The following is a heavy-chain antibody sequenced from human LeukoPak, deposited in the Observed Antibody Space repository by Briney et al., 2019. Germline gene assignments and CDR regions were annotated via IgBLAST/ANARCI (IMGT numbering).Heavy chain of an antibody. J-gene: IGHJ4*02. CDR2: IKEDGSDK. CDR3: ARDPGYFVFDY. V-gene: IGHV3-7*01. Sequence: GGSLRLSCAASGFTFSRFWMTWVRQAPGKGLEWVANIKEDGSDKYYVDSVKGRFTVSRDNAKNSLYLQMNSLRDEDTAVYYCARDPGYFVFDYWGQGTLVTVSS. D-gene: IGHD5-18*01. CDR1: GFTFSRFW.